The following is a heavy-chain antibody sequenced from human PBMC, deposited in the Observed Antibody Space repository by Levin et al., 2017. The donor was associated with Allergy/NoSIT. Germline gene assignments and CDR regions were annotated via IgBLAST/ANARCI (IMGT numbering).Heavy chain of an antibody. D-gene: IGHD2-2*01. V-gene: IGHV3-23*01. Sequence: PGESLKISCAASGFTFRTYVMSWVRQAPGKGLEWVSAVSGPGGSTFYADSVKGRFTISRDNSKNTLYLQMNTLRAEDTAVYYCAQGGCSRTSCDLDYCHGLDVWGQGTTVTVSS. CDR2: VSGPGGST. CDR1: GFTFRTYV. CDR3: AQGGCSRTSCDLDYCHGLDV. J-gene: IGHJ6*02.